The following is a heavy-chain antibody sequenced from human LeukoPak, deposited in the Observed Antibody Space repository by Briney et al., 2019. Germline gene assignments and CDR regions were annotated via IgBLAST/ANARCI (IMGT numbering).Heavy chain of an antibody. CDR3: ARGRETYYYGSGSYYYLNYYYYYYMDV. CDR1: GGSISSYH. J-gene: IGHJ6*03. D-gene: IGHD3-10*01. CDR2: IYYSGST. Sequence: SETLSLTCTVSGGSISSYHWSWIRQPPGKGLECIGYIYYSGSTHYNPSLKSRVTISVDTSKNQFSLKLSSVTAADTAVYYCARGRETYYYGSGSYYYLNYYYYYYMDVWGKGTTVTVSS. V-gene: IGHV4-59*12.